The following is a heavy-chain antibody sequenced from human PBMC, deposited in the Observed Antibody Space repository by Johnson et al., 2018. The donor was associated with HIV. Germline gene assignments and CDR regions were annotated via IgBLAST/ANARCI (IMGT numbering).Heavy chain of an antibody. D-gene: IGHD7-27*01. V-gene: IGHV3-7*05. CDR2: IKRDGSET. CDR3: VRDFGHWDDAFGF. J-gene: IGHJ3*01. CDR1: GFTFSSYW. Sequence: VQLVESGGGLVQPGGSLRLSCAASGFTFSSYWMSWVRQAPGKGLEWVANIKRDGSETYYGDSVKGRFTISRDNAKNSLYLQMNSLRVEDTAMYYCVRDFGHWDDAFGFWGRGTKVTVSS.